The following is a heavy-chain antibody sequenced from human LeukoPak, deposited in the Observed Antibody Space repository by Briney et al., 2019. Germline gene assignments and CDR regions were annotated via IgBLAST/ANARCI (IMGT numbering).Heavy chain of an antibody. CDR3: ARDRGSTTMVRGVNHY. CDR2: IKQDGSEK. J-gene: IGHJ4*02. Sequence: GGSLRLSCAASGFTFSTYWMSWVRQAPGKGLEWVANIKQDGSEKYYVDSVKGRFTISRDNTRNSLSLQMNDLRAEDTAVYYCARDRGSTTMVRGVNHYWGQGTLVTVSS. V-gene: IGHV3-7*01. CDR1: GFTFSTYW. D-gene: IGHD3-10*01.